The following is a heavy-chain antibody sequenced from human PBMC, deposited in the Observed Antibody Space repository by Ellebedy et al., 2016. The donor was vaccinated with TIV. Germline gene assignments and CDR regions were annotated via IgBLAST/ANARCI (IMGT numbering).Heavy chain of an antibody. J-gene: IGHJ6*02. V-gene: IGHV1-2*02. Sequence: AASVKVSCKASGYTFTAYYLHWVRQAPGQALEWMGWINPNSGGTNFAQKFQGRVTMTRDTSITTAYMDLSRLKSDDTAVYYCARERDASMASYYYYGMDVWGQGTTVTVSS. CDR2: INPNSGGT. CDR3: ARERDASMASYYYYGMDV. D-gene: IGHD5-18*01. CDR1: GYTFTAYY.